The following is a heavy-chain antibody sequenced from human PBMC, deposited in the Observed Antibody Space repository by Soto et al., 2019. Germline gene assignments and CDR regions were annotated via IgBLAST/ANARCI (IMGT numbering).Heavy chain of an antibody. CDR3: AYRREATVRVPAAISAWFDP. CDR2: IFCDDDK. J-gene: IGHJ5*02. V-gene: IGHV2-5*02. CDR1: GFSLSTSGEG. D-gene: IGHD2-2*01. Sequence: SCPTLVNPTQPLTLTCTFSGFSLSTSGEGVVWIRQPPGQALEWLALIFCDDDKRYNSSLRSRLTITKATSKNQVVITLTNMDPVYTATYYCAYRREATVRVPAAISAWFDPWGQGTQVTVSS.